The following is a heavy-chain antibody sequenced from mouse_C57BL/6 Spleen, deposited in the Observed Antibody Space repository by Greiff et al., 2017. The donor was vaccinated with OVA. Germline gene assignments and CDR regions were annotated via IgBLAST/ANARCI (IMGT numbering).Heavy chain of an antibody. CDR2: IDPETGGT. CDR1: GYTFTDYE. V-gene: IGHV1-15*01. Sequence: VKLVESGAELVRPGASVTLSCKASGYTFTDYEMHWVKQTPVHGLEWIGAIDPETGGTAYNQKFKGKAILTADKSSSTAYMELRSLTSEDSAVYYCTRSWGDYWGQGTTLTVSS. CDR3: TRSWGDY. J-gene: IGHJ2*01.